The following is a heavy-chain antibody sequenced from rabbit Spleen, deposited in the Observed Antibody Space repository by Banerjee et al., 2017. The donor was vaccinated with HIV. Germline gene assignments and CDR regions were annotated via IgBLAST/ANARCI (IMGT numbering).Heavy chain of an antibody. J-gene: IGHJ6*01. Sequence: QEQLEESGGGLVKPEGSLTLTCKASGFSFSSSDYICWVRQAPGKGLEWISCIAGSSSAFTYSATWAKGRFTISKTSSTTVTLQMTSLTVADTATYFCARDTGTSFSSYGMDLWGPGTLVTVS. CDR2: IAGSSSAFT. V-gene: IGHV1S45*01. D-gene: IGHD7-1*01. CDR1: GFSFSSSDY. CDR3: ARDTGTSFSSYGMDL.